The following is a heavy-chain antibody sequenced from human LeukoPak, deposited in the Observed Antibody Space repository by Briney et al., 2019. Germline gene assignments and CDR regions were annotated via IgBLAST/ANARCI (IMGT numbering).Heavy chain of an antibody. CDR2: IYYSGST. CDR3: ASPYGYYY. D-gene: IGHD5-18*01. J-gene: IGHJ4*02. Sequence: SETLSLTCTVSGGSISSSSYYWGWIRQPPGKGLEWIGSIYYSGSTYYNPSLKSRVTISVDTSKNQFSLKLSSVTAADTAVCYCASPYGYYYWGQGTLVTVSS. CDR1: GGSISSSSYY. V-gene: IGHV4-39*01.